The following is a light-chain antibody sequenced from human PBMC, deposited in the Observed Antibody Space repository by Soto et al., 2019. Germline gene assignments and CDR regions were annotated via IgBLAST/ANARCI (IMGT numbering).Light chain of an antibody. Sequence: DIPMTQSPSSLSASVGDRVTITCRASQTISTYLNWYQQKPGKAPRLLIYDASSLLSGVPSRFSGSGSGTDFTLTIASLQPEDFSTYYCQQSDSTPYTFGQGNKVE. V-gene: IGKV1-39*01. J-gene: IGKJ2*01. CDR2: DAS. CDR1: QTISTY. CDR3: QQSDSTPYT.